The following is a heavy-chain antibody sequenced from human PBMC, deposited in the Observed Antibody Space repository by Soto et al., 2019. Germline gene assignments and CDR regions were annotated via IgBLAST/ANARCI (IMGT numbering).Heavy chain of an antibody. V-gene: IGHV3-23*01. D-gene: IGHD3-22*01. Sequence: EVQLLESGGGLVQPGGSLRLSCAASEFTFSNYAMSWVRQAPGKGLEWVSAISYGGGTTYYADSVKGRFTISRDNSKNTVYLQMNRLRAEDTAVYYCAKNPGYYYDSTGYHFDYWGQGTLVTVSS. CDR2: ISYGGGTT. J-gene: IGHJ4*02. CDR3: AKNPGYYYDSTGYHFDY. CDR1: EFTFSNYA.